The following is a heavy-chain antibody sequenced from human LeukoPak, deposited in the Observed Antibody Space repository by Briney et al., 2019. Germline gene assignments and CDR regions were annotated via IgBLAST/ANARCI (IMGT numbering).Heavy chain of an antibody. CDR2: IRYDGSNI. D-gene: IGHD3-10*01. Sequence: GGSLRLSCAESGFTFSSYGMHWVRQAPGKGLEWVAFIRYDGSNIYYADSVKGRFTISNDNPNNTLYPQMNSLRAEDTGVYYCAKDSGYYGSRSYYYGMDVWGQGTTVTVSS. V-gene: IGHV3-30*02. J-gene: IGHJ6*02. CDR3: AKDSGYYGSRSYYYGMDV. CDR1: GFTFSSYG.